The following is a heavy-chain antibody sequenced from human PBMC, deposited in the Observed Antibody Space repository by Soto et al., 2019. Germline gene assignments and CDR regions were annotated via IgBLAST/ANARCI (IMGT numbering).Heavy chain of an antibody. D-gene: IGHD3-10*01. CDR1: GFTFSTYW. V-gene: IGHV3-7*05. CDR2: IKQDGTEK. CDR3: ATWRFGELGDGMDV. Sequence: EVQLVESGGGLVQPGGSLRLSCAASGFTFSTYWMIWVRQAPGKGLEWVANIKQDGTEKYYVDSGKGRFTISRDNAKNSLYLQMNSLRAEDTAVYYCATWRFGELGDGMDVWGQGTTVTVSS. J-gene: IGHJ6*02.